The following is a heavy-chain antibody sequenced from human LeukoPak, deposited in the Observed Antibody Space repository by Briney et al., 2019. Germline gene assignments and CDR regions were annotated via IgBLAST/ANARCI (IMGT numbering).Heavy chain of an antibody. CDR1: GFTFSSYS. Sequence: GGSLRLSCAASGFTFSSYSMNWVRQAPGKGLEWVANIKQDGSEKYYVDSVKGRFTISRDNAKNSLYLQMNSLRAEDTAVYYCARVQQLADYFDYWGQGTLVTVSS. CDR2: IKQDGSEK. V-gene: IGHV3-7*01. CDR3: ARVQQLADYFDY. J-gene: IGHJ4*02. D-gene: IGHD6-13*01.